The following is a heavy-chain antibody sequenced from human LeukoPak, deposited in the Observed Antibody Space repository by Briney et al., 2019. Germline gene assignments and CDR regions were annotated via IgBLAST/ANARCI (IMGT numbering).Heavy chain of an antibody. CDR3: AKDGSRIALAGNVLDAFDI. CDR2: VTGSGDST. D-gene: IGHD6-19*01. V-gene: IGHV3-23*01. CDR1: GFTFSSYT. J-gene: IGHJ3*02. Sequence: PGGSLRLSCAASGFTFSSYTMRWVRQAPGKGLEWVSSVTGSGDSTYADSVRGRFTVSRDNGKNSLYLQMNSLRAEDTALYYCAKDGSRIALAGNVLDAFDIWGQGTMVTVSS.